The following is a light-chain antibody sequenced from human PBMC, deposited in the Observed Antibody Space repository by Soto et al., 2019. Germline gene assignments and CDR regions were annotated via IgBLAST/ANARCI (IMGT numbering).Light chain of an antibody. CDR1: QSISNY. J-gene: IGKJ5*01. CDR3: QQSSSTPFLGT. V-gene: IGKV1-39*01. Sequence: DIQMTQSPSSLSASVGDRVTITCRASQSISNYLNWYQQKPGKAPKLLIYGASSLQSGVPSRFSGSGSDTDFTLTITNLQPEDFATYYCQQSSSTPFLGTFGQGTRLEIK. CDR2: GAS.